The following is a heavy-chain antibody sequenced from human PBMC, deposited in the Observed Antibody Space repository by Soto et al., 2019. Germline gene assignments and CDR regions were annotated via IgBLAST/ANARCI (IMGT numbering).Heavy chain of an antibody. V-gene: IGHV3-48*02. CDR3: ARDGDYGGKSEGFDY. CDR2: ISSSSSTI. J-gene: IGHJ4*02. CDR1: GFTFSSYS. D-gene: IGHD4-17*01. Sequence: GSLRLSCAASGFTFSSYSMNWVRQAPGKGLEWVSYISSSSSTIYYADSVKGRFTISRDNAKNSLYLQMNSLRDEDTAVYYCARDGDYGGKSEGFDYWGQGTLVTVSS.